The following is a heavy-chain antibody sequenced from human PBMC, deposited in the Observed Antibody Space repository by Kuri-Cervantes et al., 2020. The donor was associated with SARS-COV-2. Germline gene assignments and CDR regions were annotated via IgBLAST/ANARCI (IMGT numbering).Heavy chain of an antibody. Sequence: GESLKISCAASGFTFSNAWMSWVRQAPGKGLEWVGFIRSKAYGGTTEYAASVKGRSTISRDDSKSIAYLQMNSLKTEDTAVYYCTRGGYRTSSDAFDIWGQGTMVTVSS. CDR2: IRSKAYGGTT. CDR3: TRGGYRTSSDAFDI. D-gene: IGHD6-13*01. V-gene: IGHV3-49*04. J-gene: IGHJ3*02. CDR1: GFTFSNAW.